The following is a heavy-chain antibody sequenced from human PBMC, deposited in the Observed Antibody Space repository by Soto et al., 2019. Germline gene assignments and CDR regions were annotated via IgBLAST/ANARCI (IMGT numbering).Heavy chain of an antibody. Sequence: GGSLRLSCSASGFTFSSNAMHWVRQAPGKGLEYVSAISGSGGSTYYADSVKGRFTISRDNSKNTLYLQMNSLRAEDTAVYYCAKEFRTMIGPSWFDPWGQGTLVTVSS. J-gene: IGHJ5*02. CDR1: GFTFSSNA. V-gene: IGHV3-23*01. CDR2: ISGSGGST. CDR3: AKEFRTMIGPSWFDP. D-gene: IGHD3-22*01.